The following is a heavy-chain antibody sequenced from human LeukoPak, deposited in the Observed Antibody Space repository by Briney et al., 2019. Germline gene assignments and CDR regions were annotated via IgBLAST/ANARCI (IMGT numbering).Heavy chain of an antibody. Sequence: GGSLRLSCAASGFTFSSYAMHWVRQAPGKGLEYVSAISSNGGSTYYANSVKGRFTISRDNSKNTLYLQMGSLRAEDMAVYYCARGGGRASNAFDIWGQGTMVTVSS. D-gene: IGHD2-15*01. CDR3: ARGGGRASNAFDI. CDR2: ISSNGGST. CDR1: GFTFSSYA. J-gene: IGHJ3*02. V-gene: IGHV3-64*01.